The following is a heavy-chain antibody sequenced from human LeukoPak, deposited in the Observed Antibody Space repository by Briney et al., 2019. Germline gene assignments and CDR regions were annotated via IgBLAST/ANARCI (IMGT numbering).Heavy chain of an antibody. J-gene: IGHJ5*02. CDR2: MNPDSGDT. V-gene: IGHV1-2*02. D-gene: IGHD2-15*01. CDR3: ASDTRYCSGGSCYSDWFDP. CDR1: GYTFTSHD. Sequence: ASVKVSCKASGYTFTSHDMNWVRQASGQGLEWMGWMNPDSGDTGYAQKFQGRVTMTRDTSISTAYMELSRLRSDDTAVYYCASDTRYCSGGSCYSDWFDPWGQGTLVTVSS.